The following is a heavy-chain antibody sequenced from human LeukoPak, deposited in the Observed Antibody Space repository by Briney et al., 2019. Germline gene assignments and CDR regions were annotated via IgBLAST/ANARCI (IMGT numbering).Heavy chain of an antibody. CDR2: IHSDGLA. CDR1: GDSISSGNYF. CDR3: ARDRQLGWFGP. V-gene: IGHV4-61*02. Sequence: SQTLSLTCTVSGDSISSGNYFWAWIRQSAGKGLEWIGRIHSDGLANYNPSLRSRVTISVDTSNNQFSLRVKSVTAADTATYYCARDRQLGWFGPWGQGILVTVSS. D-gene: IGHD3-16*01. J-gene: IGHJ5*02.